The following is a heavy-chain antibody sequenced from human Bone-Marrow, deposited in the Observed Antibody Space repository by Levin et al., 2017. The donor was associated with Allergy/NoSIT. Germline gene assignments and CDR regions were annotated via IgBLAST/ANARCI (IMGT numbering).Heavy chain of an antibody. Sequence: SETLSLTCTVSGASISSYYWTWIRQPPGKGLEWIGNIYYSGSTNYNPSLKSRVTISQDTSKNQFSLKLRSVTAADTAVYYCARDAGPALLGDGFYFDYWGQGTLVSVSS. J-gene: IGHJ4*02. V-gene: IGHV4-59*01. D-gene: IGHD3-10*01. CDR2: IYYSGST. CDR3: ARDAGPALLGDGFYFDY. CDR1: GASISSYY.